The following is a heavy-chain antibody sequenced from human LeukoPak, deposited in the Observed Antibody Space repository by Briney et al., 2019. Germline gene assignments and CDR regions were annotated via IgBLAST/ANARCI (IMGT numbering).Heavy chain of an antibody. Sequence: SETLSLTCAVYGGSFSGYCWSWIRQPPGKGLEWIGEINHSGSTNYNPSLKSRVTISVDTSKNQFSLKLSSVTAADTAVYYCARGPGRTARTGTTSFASRYYYYYMDVWGKGTTVTVSS. CDR2: INHSGST. V-gene: IGHV4-34*01. D-gene: IGHD1-7*01. J-gene: IGHJ6*03. CDR1: GGSFSGYC. CDR3: ARGPGRTARTGTTSFASRYYYYYMDV.